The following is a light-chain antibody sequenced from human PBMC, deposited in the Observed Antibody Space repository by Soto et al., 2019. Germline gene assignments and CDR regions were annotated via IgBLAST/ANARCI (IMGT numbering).Light chain of an antibody. CDR3: QQSYSTPFT. Sequence: DIQMTQSPSSLSASVGDRVTITCRASQSISSYLTWYQQKPGKAPKLLIYDASSLHSGVPSRFSGSGSGTDFTLTISSLQPEDFATYYCQQSYSTPFTFGPGTKVDIK. V-gene: IGKV1-39*01. CDR1: QSISSY. J-gene: IGKJ3*01. CDR2: DAS.